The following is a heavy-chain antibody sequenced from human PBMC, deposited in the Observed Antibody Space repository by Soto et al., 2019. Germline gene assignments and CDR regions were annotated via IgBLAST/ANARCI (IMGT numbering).Heavy chain of an antibody. CDR2: IRSKAYGGTT. V-gene: IGHV3-49*04. Sequence: PGGSLRLSCTASGFTFGDYAMSWVRQAPGKGLEWVGFIRSKAYGGTTEYAASVKGRFTISRDDSKSIAYLQMNSLKTEDTAVYYCTRVNYSNYGIWAYYYYGMDVWGQVTTVTVSS. D-gene: IGHD4-4*01. J-gene: IGHJ6*02. CDR3: TRVNYSNYGIWAYYYYGMDV. CDR1: GFTFGDYA.